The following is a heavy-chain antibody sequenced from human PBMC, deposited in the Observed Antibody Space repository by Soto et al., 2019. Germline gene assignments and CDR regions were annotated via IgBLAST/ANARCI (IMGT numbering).Heavy chain of an antibody. J-gene: IGHJ4*02. CDR1: GDSYSISTYS. CDR2: IYQSGVT. V-gene: IGHV4-30-2*01. Sequence: PSETLSLTCNLSGDSYSISTYSWSWIRQPPGKALQWIGFIYQSGVTSYNPSLASRVSISLDRSNNQCSLKLISVTPADTAVYFCARDMSGGSSWYEFDSWGPGTLVTVSS. CDR3: ARDMSGGSSWYEFDS. D-gene: IGHD6-13*01.